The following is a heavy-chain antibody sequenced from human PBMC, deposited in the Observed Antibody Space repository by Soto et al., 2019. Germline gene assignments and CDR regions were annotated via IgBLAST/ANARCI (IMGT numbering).Heavy chain of an antibody. Sequence: SVKVSCKTSGFTFSSSAVHWVRQARGHRLQWIGWIDVGSGNANYAQMLQERIGISRDMSTSTAYMELSSLRPEDTAVYFCARIRLLWFAEPAYWGQGTVVTVSS. D-gene: IGHD3-10*01. CDR3: ARIRLLWFAEPAY. CDR1: GFTFSSSA. CDR2: IDVGSGNA. V-gene: IGHV1-58*01. J-gene: IGHJ4*02.